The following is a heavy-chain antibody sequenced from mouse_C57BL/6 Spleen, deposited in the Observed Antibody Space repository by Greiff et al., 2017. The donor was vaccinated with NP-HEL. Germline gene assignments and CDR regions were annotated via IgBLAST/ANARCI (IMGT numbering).Heavy chain of an antibody. J-gene: IGHJ4*01. Sequence: VQLQQSGAELVKPGASVKLSCKASGYTFTSYWMQWVKQRPGQGLEWIGEIDPSDSYTNYNQKFKGKATLTVDPSSSTAYMQLSSLTSEDSAVYYCARETTVVATRAMDYWGQGTSVTVSS. D-gene: IGHD1-1*01. V-gene: IGHV1-50*01. CDR3: ARETTVVATRAMDY. CDR2: IDPSDSYT. CDR1: GYTFTSYW.